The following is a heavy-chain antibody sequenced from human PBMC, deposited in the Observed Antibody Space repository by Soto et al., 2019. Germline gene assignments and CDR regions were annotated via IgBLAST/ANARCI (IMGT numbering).Heavy chain of an antibody. Sequence: QVRLVQSGAEVKKPGASVKVSCKASGYTFTSYDIYWVRQAPGQGLEFMGWMNPNSGHTGYTQRFQGRLTMTRNTSITTAFMELSSLASDDTAVYFCARGSSSAAVVAFHFWGQGTLVTVSS. D-gene: IGHD6-13*01. J-gene: IGHJ4*02. CDR2: MNPNSGHT. V-gene: IGHV1-8*01. CDR1: GYTFTSYD. CDR3: ARGSSSAAVVAFHF.